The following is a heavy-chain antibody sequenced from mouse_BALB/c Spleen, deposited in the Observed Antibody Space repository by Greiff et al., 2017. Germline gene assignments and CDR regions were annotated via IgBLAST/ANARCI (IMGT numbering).Heavy chain of an antibody. CDR2: INPSSGYT. CDR3: TRGGGNLDY. Sequence: VMLVESGAELARPGASVKISCKASGYTFTSYTMHWVKQSPGQGLEWIGYINPSSGYTNYNQKFKDKATLTVDKSSSTAYMQLSSPTSEDSAVYYCTRGGGNLDYWGQGTTLTVSS. D-gene: IGHD2-1*01. V-gene: IGHV1-4*01. CDR1: GYTFTSYT. J-gene: IGHJ2*01.